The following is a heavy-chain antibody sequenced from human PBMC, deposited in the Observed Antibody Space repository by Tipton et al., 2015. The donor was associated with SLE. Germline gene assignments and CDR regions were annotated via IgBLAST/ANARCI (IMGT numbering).Heavy chain of an antibody. D-gene: IGHD2-21*01. Sequence: SLRLSCAASGFTFSSYWMSWVRQAPGKGLEWVANIKEDGSEKYYVDSVKGRFTISRDNAKNSLYLQMNSLRAEDTAVYYCARHPPGYSLDYWGQGTLVTVSS. V-gene: IGHV3-7*01. CDR3: ARHPPGYSLDY. J-gene: IGHJ4*02. CDR1: GFTFSSYW. CDR2: IKEDGSEK.